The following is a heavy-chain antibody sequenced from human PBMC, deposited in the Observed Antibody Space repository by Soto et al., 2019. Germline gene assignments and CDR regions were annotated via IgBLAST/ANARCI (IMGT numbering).Heavy chain of an antibody. CDR1: GGSVSSGSYY. D-gene: IGHD2-2*02. CDR3: ARVRGYCSSTSCYTGYYGMDV. CDR2: IYYSGST. J-gene: IGHJ6*02. Sequence: SETLSLTCTVSGGSVSSGSYYWSWIRQPPGKGLEWIGYIYYSGSTNYNPSLKSRVTISVDTSKNQFSLKLSSVTAADTAVYYCARVRGYCSSTSCYTGYYGMDVWGQGTTVTVSS. V-gene: IGHV4-61*01.